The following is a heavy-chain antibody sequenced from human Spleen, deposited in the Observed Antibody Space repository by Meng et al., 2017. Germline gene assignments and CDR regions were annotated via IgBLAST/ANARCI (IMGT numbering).Heavy chain of an antibody. CDR3: ARDISAAIDY. D-gene: IGHD2-2*02. CDR1: GDSVSTNSAA. V-gene: IGHV6-1*01. Sequence: QVQLQQSAPGLVKPSQTLPPTYAISGDSVSTNSAAWNWIRQSPSGGLEWLGRTYYKSKWYNDYAETVKSRIPINPDTSKNQFSLQLNSVTPEDTAVYYCARDISAAIDYWGQGILVTVSS. CDR2: TYYKSKWYN. J-gene: IGHJ4*02.